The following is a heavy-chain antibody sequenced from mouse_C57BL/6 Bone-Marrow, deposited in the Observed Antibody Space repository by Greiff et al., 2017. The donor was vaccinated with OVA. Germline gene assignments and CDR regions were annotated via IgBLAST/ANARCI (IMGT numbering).Heavy chain of an antibody. D-gene: IGHD1-1*01. CDR3: VLIYYYVSPYYYAMDY. V-gene: IGHV1-82*01. Sequence: VQLQQSGPELVKPGASVKISCKASGYAFSSSWMNWVKQRPGKGLEWIGRIYPGDGDTNYNGKFKGKATLTADKSSSTAYMQLSSLTSEDSAVYFCVLIYYYVSPYYYAMDYWGQGTSVTVSS. CDR1: GYAFSSSW. J-gene: IGHJ4*01. CDR2: IYPGDGDT.